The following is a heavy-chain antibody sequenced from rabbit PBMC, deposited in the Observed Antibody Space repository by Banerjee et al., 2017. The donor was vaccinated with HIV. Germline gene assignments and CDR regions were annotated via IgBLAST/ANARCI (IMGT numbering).Heavy chain of an antibody. J-gene: IGHJ4*01. CDR1: GFDFSTYYM. V-gene: IGHV1S45*01. Sequence: QEHLVESGGGLVQPGGSLKVSCKASGFDFSTYYMIWVRQAPGKGLEWIGTTNAGNGRTYYASWVNGRFTISKTSSTTVTLQMTSLTAADTATYFCARNDVGYDYGYVPYFSLWGPGTLVTVS. CDR3: ARNDVGYDYGYVPYFSL. D-gene: IGHD6-1*01. CDR2: TNAGNGRT.